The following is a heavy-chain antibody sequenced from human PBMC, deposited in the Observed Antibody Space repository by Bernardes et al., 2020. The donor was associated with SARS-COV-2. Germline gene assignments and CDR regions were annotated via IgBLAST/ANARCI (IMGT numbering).Heavy chain of an antibody. D-gene: IGHD2-21*02. Sequence: GGSLRLSCVASGFTFDGSAMNWVRQAPGPGLAWVSLVSRTGSDIQYADSVRGRFTISRDNSKNTVYLQMSSLRAEDTALYYCTRGNHVDCWGQGTLVTVSS. CDR1: GFTFDGSA. CDR2: VSRTGSDI. J-gene: IGHJ4*02. CDR3: TRGNHVDC. V-gene: IGHV3-23*05.